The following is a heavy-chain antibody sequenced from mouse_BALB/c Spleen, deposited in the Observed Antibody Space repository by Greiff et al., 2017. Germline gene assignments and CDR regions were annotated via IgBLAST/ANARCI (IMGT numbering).Heavy chain of an antibody. Sequence: LQQPGSELVRPGASVKLSCKASGYTFTSYWMHWVKQRHGQGLEWIGNIYPGSGSTNYDEKFKSKGTLTVDTSSSTAYMHLSSLTSEDSAVYYCTLWGYGGGVAYWGQGTLVTVSA. CDR1: GYTFTSYW. J-gene: IGHJ3*01. CDR2: IYPGSGST. CDR3: TLWGYGGGVAY. V-gene: IGHV1S22*01. D-gene: IGHD2-2*01.